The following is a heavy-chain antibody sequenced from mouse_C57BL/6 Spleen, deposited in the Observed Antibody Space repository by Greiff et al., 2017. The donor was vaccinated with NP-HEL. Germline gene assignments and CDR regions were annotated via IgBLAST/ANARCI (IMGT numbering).Heavy chain of an antibody. CDR1: GFTFSDYG. CDR3: ARSRIGTGYFDV. CDR2: ISSGSSTI. D-gene: IGHD3-1*01. J-gene: IGHJ1*03. V-gene: IGHV5-17*01. Sequence: EVQLVESGGGLVKPGGSLKLSCAASGFTFSDYGMHWVRQAPEKGLEWVAYISSGSSTIYYADTVKGRFTISRDNAKNTLFLQMTSLRSEDTAMYYCARSRIGTGYFDVWGTRTTVTVSS.